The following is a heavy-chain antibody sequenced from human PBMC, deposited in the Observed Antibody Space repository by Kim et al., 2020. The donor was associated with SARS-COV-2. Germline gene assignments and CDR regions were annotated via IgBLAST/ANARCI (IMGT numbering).Heavy chain of an antibody. CDR3: ARGRDYYGMDV. Sequence: GGSLRLSCAASGFTFSSYSMNWVRQAPGKGLEWVSYISSSSSTIYYADSVKGRFTISRDNAKNSLYLQMNSLRAEDTAVYYCARGRDYYGMDVWGQGTTGTVSS. CDR1: GFTFSSYS. J-gene: IGHJ6*02. CDR2: ISSSSSTI. V-gene: IGHV3-48*04.